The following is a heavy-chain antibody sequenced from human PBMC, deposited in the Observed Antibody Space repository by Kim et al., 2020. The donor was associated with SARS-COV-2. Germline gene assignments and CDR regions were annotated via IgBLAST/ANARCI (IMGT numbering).Heavy chain of an antibody. J-gene: IGHJ4*02. V-gene: IGHV4-34*01. CDR1: GGSFSGYY. CDR3: YHGGNLGELSPWFDY. CDR2: INHSGST. D-gene: IGHD3-16*02. Sequence: SETLSLTCAVYGGSFSGYYWSWIRQPPGKGLEWIGEINHSGSTNYNPSLKSRVTISVDTSKNQFSLKLSSVTAADTAVDYCYHGGNLGELSPWFDYWGQG.